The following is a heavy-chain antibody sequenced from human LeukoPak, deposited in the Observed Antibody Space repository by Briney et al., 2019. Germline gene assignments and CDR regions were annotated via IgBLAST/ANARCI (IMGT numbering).Heavy chain of an antibody. V-gene: IGHV4-4*07. D-gene: IGHD6-6*01. CDR3: AREGSMTARPFVSIDY. CDR1: GGSINSYY. Sequence: PSETLSLTCTVSGGSINSYYWTWIRQPAGKELEWIGRIHTSGNTDYNPSLQSRITMSVDTSKNQLSLKLSSVTAADTAVYYCAREGSMTARPFVSIDYWGQGTLVTVSS. J-gene: IGHJ4*02. CDR2: IHTSGNT.